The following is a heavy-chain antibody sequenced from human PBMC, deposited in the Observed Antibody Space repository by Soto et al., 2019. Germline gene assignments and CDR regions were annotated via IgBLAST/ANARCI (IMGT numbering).Heavy chain of an antibody. V-gene: IGHV6-1*01. CDR1: SSSRWA. Sequence: SSSRWASNQYKKSPSRGLEWLGRTYYRSKWYNDYAVSVKSRITINPDTSKNQFSLQLNSVTPEDTAVYFCPRDYNLLAAYDASAIWGKGTMV. D-gene: IGHD1-1*01. CDR2: TYYRSKWYN. J-gene: IGHJ3*02. CDR3: PRDYNLLAAYDASAI.